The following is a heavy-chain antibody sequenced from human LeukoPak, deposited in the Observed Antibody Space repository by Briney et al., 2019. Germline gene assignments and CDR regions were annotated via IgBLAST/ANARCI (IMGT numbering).Heavy chain of an antibody. CDR3: AGIPVFGVVLHQEPV. J-gene: IGHJ6*04. D-gene: IGHD2-8*01. Sequence: SVKVSCKASGGTFSDCALNWVRQAPGQGLEWMGVFIPVLGTANSTQNFQDRVSITADISTHTVYMELSSLKSEDTAVYFCAGIPVFGVVLHQEPVWGKGTTVTVSS. V-gene: IGHV1-69*10. CDR1: GGTFSDCA. CDR2: FIPVLGTA.